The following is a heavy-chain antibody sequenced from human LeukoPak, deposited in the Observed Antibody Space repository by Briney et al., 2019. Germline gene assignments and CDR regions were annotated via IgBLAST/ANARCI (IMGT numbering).Heavy chain of an antibody. J-gene: IGHJ4*02. V-gene: IGHV1-69*05. CDR2: IIPIFGTA. CDR3: ARGRKRYVGIAAADFDY. Sequence: GASVKVSCKASGGTFSSYAISWVRQAPGQGLEWMGGIIPIFGTANYAQKFQGRVTITTDESTSTAYMELSSLRSEDTAVYYCARGRKRYVGIAAADFDYWGQGTLVTVSS. CDR1: GGTFSSYA. D-gene: IGHD6-13*01.